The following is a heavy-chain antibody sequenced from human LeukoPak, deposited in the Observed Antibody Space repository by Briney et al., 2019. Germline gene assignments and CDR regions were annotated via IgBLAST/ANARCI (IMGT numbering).Heavy chain of an antibody. V-gene: IGHV4-4*07. CDR2: IYSSVST. D-gene: IGHD2-15*01. CDR3: ARDYCSGGSCYLSPDAFDI. Sequence: SETLSLTCTVSGDSVSTYYWSWIRQPAGKGLEWIGRIYSSVSTNYNPSLKSRVTMSVDTSKNQFSLKLSSVTAADTAVYYCARDYCSGGSCYLSPDAFDIWGQGTMVTVSS. J-gene: IGHJ3*02. CDR1: GDSVSTYY.